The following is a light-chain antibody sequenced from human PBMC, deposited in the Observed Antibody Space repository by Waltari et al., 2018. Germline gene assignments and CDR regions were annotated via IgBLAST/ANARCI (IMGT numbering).Light chain of an antibody. V-gene: IGKV3-15*01. CDR2: DTS. Sequence: EIVMTQSPATLSVSPGERATLSCRASQSVSSRLAWYQQKPGQAPRLLIYDTSRRATGIPARFTGSVSGTEYTLTIGSLQSEDFAIYYCQQYDNWPPYTFGQGTKLESK. CDR3: QQYDNWPPYT. J-gene: IGKJ2*01. CDR1: QSVSSR.